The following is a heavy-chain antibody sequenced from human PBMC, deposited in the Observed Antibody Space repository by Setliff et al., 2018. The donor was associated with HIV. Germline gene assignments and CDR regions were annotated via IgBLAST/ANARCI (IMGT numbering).Heavy chain of an antibody. Sequence: TLSLTCTVSGGSISSGSYYWSWIRQPAGKGLEWIGHIYTSGSTNYNPSLKSRVTISVDTSKNQFSLKLSSVTAADTAVYYCARSGPNKWIHLYHWAQGALVTVPQ. CDR2: IYTSGST. D-gene: IGHD5-18*01. J-gene: IGHJ5*02. CDR1: GGSISSGSYY. V-gene: IGHV4-61*09. CDR3: ARSGPNKWIHLYH.